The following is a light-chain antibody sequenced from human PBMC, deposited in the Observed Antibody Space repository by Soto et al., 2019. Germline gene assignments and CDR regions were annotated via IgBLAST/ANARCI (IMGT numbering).Light chain of an antibody. Sequence: QSVLTQPASVSGAAGQAITISCTGTGSDVGGYNYVSWYQQHPGKAPKVMIYDVSNRPSGVSNRFSGSKSGNTAPLTISGLQAEDEADYYCSSYTSASTPLVFGGGTKVTVL. V-gene: IGLV2-14*01. CDR1: GSDVGGYNY. CDR3: SSYTSASTPLV. J-gene: IGLJ2*01. CDR2: DVS.